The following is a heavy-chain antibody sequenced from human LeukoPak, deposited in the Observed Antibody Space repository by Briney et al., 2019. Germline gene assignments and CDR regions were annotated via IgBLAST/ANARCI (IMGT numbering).Heavy chain of an antibody. CDR1: GFTFDDYA. V-gene: IGHV3-43*02. Sequence: PGGSLRLSCAASGFTFDDYAMHWVRQAPGKGLEWVSLISGDGGSTYYADSVEGRFTISRDNSKNSLYLQMNSLRTEDTALYYCAKGKKWELLSGSFDYWGQGTLVTVSS. CDR3: AKGKKWELLSGSFDY. D-gene: IGHD1-26*01. CDR2: ISGDGGST. J-gene: IGHJ4*02.